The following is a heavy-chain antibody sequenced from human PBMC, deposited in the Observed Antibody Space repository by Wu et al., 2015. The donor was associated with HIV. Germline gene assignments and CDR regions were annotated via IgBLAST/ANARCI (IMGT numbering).Heavy chain of an antibody. V-gene: IGHV1-69*12. Sequence: QVQLVQSGAEVKKPGSSVKVSCKASGDTFSSDALNWVRQAPGQGLEWMGGIIPIFGTTNYAQKFQGRVTITADESSSTAYMDLSSLRSEDTAVYFCARDKGGVFDYWGQGNPGSPSPQ. CDR3: ARDKGGVFDY. D-gene: IGHD3-16*01. J-gene: IGHJ4*02. CDR2: IIPIFGTT. CDR1: GDTFSSDA.